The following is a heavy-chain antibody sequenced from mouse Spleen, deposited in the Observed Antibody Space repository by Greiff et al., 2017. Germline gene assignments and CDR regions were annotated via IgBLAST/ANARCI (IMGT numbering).Heavy chain of an antibody. V-gene: IGHV3-6*01. Sequence: EVQLQESGPGLVKPSQSLSLTCSVTGYSITSGYYWKWIRQFPGNKLEWMGYISYDGSNNYNPSLKNRISITRDTSKNQFFLKLNSVTTEDTATYYCARDYGSRRDYAMDYWGQGTSVTVSS. CDR1: GYSITSGYY. CDR2: ISYDGSN. CDR3: ARDYGSRRDYAMDY. J-gene: IGHJ4*01. D-gene: IGHD1-1*01.